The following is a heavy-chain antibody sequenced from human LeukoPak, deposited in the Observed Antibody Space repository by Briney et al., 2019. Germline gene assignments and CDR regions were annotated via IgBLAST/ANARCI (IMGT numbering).Heavy chain of an antibody. CDR2: ISSDGSST. Sequence: GGSLRLSCAASGFTFSGYWMHWVRQAPGKGLVWVSHISSDGSSTSYADSVKGRFTISRDNAKNTLYLQMNGLRAEDTAVYYCARDLGGGTDYWGQGTLVTVFS. J-gene: IGHJ4*02. CDR3: ARDLGGGTDY. D-gene: IGHD3-16*01. CDR1: GFTFSGYW. V-gene: IGHV3-74*01.